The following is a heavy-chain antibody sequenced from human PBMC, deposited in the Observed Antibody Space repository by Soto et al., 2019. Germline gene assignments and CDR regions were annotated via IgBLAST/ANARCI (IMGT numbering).Heavy chain of an antibody. J-gene: IGHJ6*02. Sequence: PSETLSVTCTVSGGSVISGSYYWSWIRHPPGKGLEWIGYIYYSGSTNYNPSLKSRVTISVDTSKNQFSLKLSSVTAADTAVYYCARESGYSYGVAGSWWGMDVWGQGTTVTVSS. D-gene: IGHD5-18*01. CDR2: IYYSGST. V-gene: IGHV4-61*01. CDR3: ARESGYSYGVAGSWWGMDV. CDR1: GGSVISGSYY.